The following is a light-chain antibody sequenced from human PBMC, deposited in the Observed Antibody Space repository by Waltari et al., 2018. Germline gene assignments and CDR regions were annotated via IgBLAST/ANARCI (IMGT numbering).Light chain of an antibody. Sequence: DIQLTQSPSFLSASVGDRVTITCRASQGISSYLAWYQPKPGKAPKLLIYAASNLQSGVPSRFSGSGSGTEFTLTISSLQPEDFATYYCQQLNSYQLTFGGGTKVEIK. CDR2: AAS. J-gene: IGKJ4*01. CDR1: QGISSY. CDR3: QQLNSYQLT. V-gene: IGKV1-9*01.